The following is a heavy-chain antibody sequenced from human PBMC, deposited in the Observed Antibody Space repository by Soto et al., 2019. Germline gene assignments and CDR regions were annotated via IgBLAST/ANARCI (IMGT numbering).Heavy chain of an antibody. CDR2: IIPIFGTA. Sequence: QVQLVQSGAEVKKPGSSVKVSCKASGGTFSSYAISWVRQAPGQGLEWLGGIIPIFGTANYAQKFQGRVTITADESTTTAYMGLSSLRSEDTAVYYCASPDPYYDSGGYSEDAFDISGQGTMVTVSS. CDR1: GGTFSSYA. V-gene: IGHV1-69*01. CDR3: ASPDPYYDSGGYSEDAFDI. D-gene: IGHD3-22*01. J-gene: IGHJ3*02.